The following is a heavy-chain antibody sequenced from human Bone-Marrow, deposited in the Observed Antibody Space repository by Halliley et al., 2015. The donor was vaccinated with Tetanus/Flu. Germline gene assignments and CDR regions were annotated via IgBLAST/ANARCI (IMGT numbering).Heavy chain of an antibody. J-gene: IGHJ4*02. D-gene: IGHD5-18*01. V-gene: IGHV3-23*01. CDR2: IGQTGGLK. Sequence: VAGIGQTGGLKLYGDSVKGQFTIPRDNSKNTLFLQLNSLRADDSAIYHCAAQKGINTEVFEYWGPGTQVTVSA. CDR3: AAQKGINTEVFEY.